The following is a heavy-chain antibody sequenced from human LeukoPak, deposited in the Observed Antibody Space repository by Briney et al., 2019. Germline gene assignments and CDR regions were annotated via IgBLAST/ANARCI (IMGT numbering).Heavy chain of an antibody. V-gene: IGHV1-69*05. CDR2: IIPIFGTA. D-gene: IGHD3-3*01. J-gene: IGHJ4*02. CDR1: GGTFSSYA. CDR3: ARHRSRMEWSLFDY. Sequence: SVKVSCKASGGTFSSYAISWVREAPGQGLEWMGRIIPIFGTANYAQKFQGRVTITTDESTSTAYMELSSLRSDDTAVYYCARHRSRMEWSLFDYWGQGTLVTVSS.